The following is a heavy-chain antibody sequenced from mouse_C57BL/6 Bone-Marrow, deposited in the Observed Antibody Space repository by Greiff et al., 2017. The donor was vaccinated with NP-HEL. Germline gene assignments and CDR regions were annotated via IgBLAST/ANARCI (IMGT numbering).Heavy chain of an antibody. Sequence: VKLQQPGAELVKPGASVKLSCKASGYTFTSYWMHWVKPRPGQGLEWIGLIHPNSGSTNYYEKFKSKATLTVDKSSSTAYMHLSSRTTEDSAVDYCAQNYGNSGYFDVWGTGTTVTVSS. D-gene: IGHD2-1*01. J-gene: IGHJ1*03. CDR3: AQNYGNSGYFDV. CDR2: IHPNSGST. CDR1: GYTFTSYW. V-gene: IGHV1-64*01.